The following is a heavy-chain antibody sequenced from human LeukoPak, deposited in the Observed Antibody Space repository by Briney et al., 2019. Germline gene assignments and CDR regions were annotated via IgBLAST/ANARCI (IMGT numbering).Heavy chain of an antibody. CDR1: GYTFTGYY. CDR2: INPNSGVT. Sequence: ASVKVSCKASGYTFTGYYMHWVRQATGQGLEWMGRINPNSGVTNYAQKFQGRVTLTRDTPISTAYMEVSRLRSDDTAVYYCARAHMTTVTLGDYWGQGTLVTVSS. J-gene: IGHJ4*02. V-gene: IGHV1-2*06. CDR3: ARAHMTTVTLGDY. D-gene: IGHD4-11*01.